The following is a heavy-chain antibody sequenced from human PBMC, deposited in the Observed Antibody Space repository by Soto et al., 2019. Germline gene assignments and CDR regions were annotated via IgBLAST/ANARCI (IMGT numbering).Heavy chain of an antibody. CDR3: AKDKGGYCSGGSCLAFDI. V-gene: IGHV3-53*01. D-gene: IGHD2-15*01. J-gene: IGHJ3*02. Sequence: GGSLRLSCAASGFTVSNNYMSWVRQPPGKGPEWVSIIYSGGNTYYADAVKGRFTISRDNSKNTLYLQMNSLRAEDTAVYYCAKDKGGYCSGGSCLAFDIWGQGTMVTVSS. CDR2: IYSGGNT. CDR1: GFTVSNNY.